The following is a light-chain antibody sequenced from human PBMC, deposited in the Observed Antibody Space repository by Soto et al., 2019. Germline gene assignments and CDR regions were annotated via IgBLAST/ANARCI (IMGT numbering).Light chain of an antibody. V-gene: IGKV3-15*01. CDR3: QQYNNWPPWT. Sequence: EIVMTQSPPTLSVSPGERATLSCRASQSVSSNLAWYQQKPGQAPRLLISGASTRPTGIPARFSGSGSGTEFTLTISSLQSEDFAVYYCQQYNNWPPWTFGQGTKVEIK. CDR1: QSVSSN. J-gene: IGKJ1*01. CDR2: GAS.